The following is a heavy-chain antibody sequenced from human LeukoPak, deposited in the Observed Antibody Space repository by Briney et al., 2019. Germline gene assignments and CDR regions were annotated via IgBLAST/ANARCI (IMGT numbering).Heavy chain of an antibody. CDR2: IIPIFGTA. CDR1: GGTFSSYA. D-gene: IGHD6-6*01. J-gene: IGHJ4*02. V-gene: IGHV1-69*01. CDR3: AREVVAAQYYFDY. Sequence: SVKVSCKASGGTFSSYAISWVRQAPGQGLEWMGGIIPIFGTASYAQKFQGRVTITADESTSTAYMELSSLRSEDTAVYYCAREVVAAQYYFDYWGQGTLVTVSS.